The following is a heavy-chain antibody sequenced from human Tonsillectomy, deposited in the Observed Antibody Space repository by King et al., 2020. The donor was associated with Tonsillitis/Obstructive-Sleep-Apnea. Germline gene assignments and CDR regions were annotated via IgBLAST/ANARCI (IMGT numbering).Heavy chain of an antibody. Sequence: VKLQQWGPGLLKPSETLSLTCAVYGGSFSGYYWSWIRQPPGKGLEWIGEINHSGSTNYNPSLKSRVTISVDTSKNQFSLNLSSVTAADTAVYYCARGWVIVVPTARGFYFDYWGQGNLVTVSS. V-gene: IGHV4-34*01. D-gene: IGHD2-2*01. J-gene: IGHJ4*02. CDR3: ARGWVIVVPTARGFYFDY. CDR1: GGSFSGYY. CDR2: INHSGST.